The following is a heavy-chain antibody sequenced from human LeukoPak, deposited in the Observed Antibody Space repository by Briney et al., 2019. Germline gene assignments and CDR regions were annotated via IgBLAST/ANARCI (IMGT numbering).Heavy chain of an antibody. CDR3: ARGLYYYDSSGYYFY. Sequence: PSETLSLTCTVSGGSISSSSYYWGWIRQPPGKGLEWIGEINHSGSTNYNPSPKSRVTISVDTSKNQFSLKLSSVTAADTAVYYCARGLYYYDSSGYYFYWGQGTLVTVSS. D-gene: IGHD3-22*01. CDR1: GGSISSSSYY. V-gene: IGHV4-39*07. J-gene: IGHJ4*02. CDR2: INHSGST.